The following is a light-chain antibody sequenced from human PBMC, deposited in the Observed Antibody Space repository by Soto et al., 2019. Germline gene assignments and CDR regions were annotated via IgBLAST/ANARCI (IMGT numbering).Light chain of an antibody. CDR1: NSNIESHT. V-gene: IGLV1-44*01. CDR2: TNN. Sequence: QSVLTQPPSASGTPGQRVTISCSGSNSNIESHTVTWYQQLPGTAPTLLIFTNNQRPSGVPDRFSGSKSGTSASLAISGLQSEDEADYYCAAWDDSLNGWVFGGGTKLTVL. J-gene: IGLJ2*01. CDR3: AAWDDSLNGWV.